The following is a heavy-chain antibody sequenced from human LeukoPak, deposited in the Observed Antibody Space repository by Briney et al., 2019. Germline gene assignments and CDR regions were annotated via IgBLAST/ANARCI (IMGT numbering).Heavy chain of an antibody. Sequence: VASVKVSCKASGYIFISYGISWVRQAPGQGLEWMGWISAYNGNTNYAQKFQGRVTMTTDTSTSTAYMELRSLRSDDTAVYYCARGASRDGSGYWGQGTLVTVSS. CDR2: ISAYNGNT. CDR3: ARGASRDGSGY. J-gene: IGHJ4*02. V-gene: IGHV1-18*01. CDR1: GYIFISYG. D-gene: IGHD5-24*01.